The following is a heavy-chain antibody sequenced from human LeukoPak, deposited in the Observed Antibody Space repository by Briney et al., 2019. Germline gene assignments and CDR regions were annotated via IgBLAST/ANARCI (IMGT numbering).Heavy chain of an antibody. CDR2: ISSSSSYI. J-gene: IGHJ4*02. D-gene: IGHD4-23*01. Sequence: GGSLRLSCAASGFTFSRYSMNWVRQAPGKGLEWVSSISSSSSYIYYADSVKGRFTISRDNAKNSLYLQMNSLRAEDTAVYYCAREPRWYFDYWGQGTLVTVSS. V-gene: IGHV3-21*01. CDR1: GFTFSRYS. CDR3: AREPRWYFDY.